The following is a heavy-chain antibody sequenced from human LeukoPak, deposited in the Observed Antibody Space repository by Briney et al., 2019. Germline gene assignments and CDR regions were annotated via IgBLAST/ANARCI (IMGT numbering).Heavy chain of an antibody. CDR3: ARARSPSGYYPYYFDY. J-gene: IGHJ4*02. CDR1: GYTFTSYD. CDR2: MNPNSGNT. D-gene: IGHD3-22*01. V-gene: IGHV1-8*01. Sequence: GASVKVSCKASGYTFTSYDINWVRQATGQGLEWMGWMNPNSGNTGYAQKFQGRVTMTRNTSISTAYMELSSLRSEDTAVYYCARARSPSGYYPYYFDYWGQGTLVTVSS.